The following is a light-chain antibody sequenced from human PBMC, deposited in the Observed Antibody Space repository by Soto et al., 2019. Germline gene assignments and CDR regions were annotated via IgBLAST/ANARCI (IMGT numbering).Light chain of an antibody. CDR3: QQLFDSPIT. J-gene: IGKJ5*01. V-gene: IGKV1-9*01. Sequence: IQMTQSPSSLAASVGDRVTITCRASQGISNSLAWDQVKPGKAPKLLIYAASTLESGVPSRFSATVSGTEFSLTITRLQTEDFATYYCQQLFDSPITVGQGTRLEIK. CDR1: QGISNS. CDR2: AAS.